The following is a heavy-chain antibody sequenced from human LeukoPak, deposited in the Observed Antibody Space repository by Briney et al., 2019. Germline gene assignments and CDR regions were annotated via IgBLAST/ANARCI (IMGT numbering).Heavy chain of an antibody. Sequence: PSETLSLTCTVSGASISSYFWSWIRQPPGKGLEWIGYIYYSGSTNYNPSLKSRVTISVDTSKNQFSLKLSSVTAADTAVYYCARDRDGDYSFDYWGQGTLVTVSS. V-gene: IGHV4-59*01. D-gene: IGHD4-17*01. J-gene: IGHJ4*02. CDR3: ARDRDGDYSFDY. CDR1: GASISSYF. CDR2: IYYSGST.